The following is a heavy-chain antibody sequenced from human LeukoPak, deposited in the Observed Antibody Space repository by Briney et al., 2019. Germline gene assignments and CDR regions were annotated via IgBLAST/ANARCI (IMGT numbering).Heavy chain of an antibody. Sequence: GASVKVSCKASGGTFSSYAISWGRQAPGQGLEWMGRIIPILGIANYAQKFQGRVTITADKSTSTAYMELSSLRSEDTAVYYCARDGSTIFGVVPGDYWGQGTLVTVSS. V-gene: IGHV1-69*04. CDR3: ARDGSTIFGVVPGDY. CDR2: IIPILGIA. CDR1: GGTFSSYA. J-gene: IGHJ4*02. D-gene: IGHD3-3*01.